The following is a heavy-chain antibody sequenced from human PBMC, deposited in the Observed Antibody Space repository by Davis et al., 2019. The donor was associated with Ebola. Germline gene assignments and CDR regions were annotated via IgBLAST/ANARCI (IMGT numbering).Heavy chain of an antibody. V-gene: IGHV4-59*12. J-gene: IGHJ3*02. CDR3: ARDTRPCGGDCYDDTFDM. CDR1: GVSITTYF. D-gene: IGHD2-21*01. CDR2: IHHGGSA. Sequence: PSETLSLTCTISGVSITTYFWSWIRQSPGKGLEWVGYIHHGGSANSNPSLKSRVTFSIDTSKRQVSLKLPSVTAADTAVYYCARDTRPCGGDCYDDTFDMWGQGTMVIVSS.